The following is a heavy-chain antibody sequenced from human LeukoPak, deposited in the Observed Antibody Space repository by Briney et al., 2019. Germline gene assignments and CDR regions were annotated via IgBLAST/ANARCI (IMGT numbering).Heavy chain of an antibody. CDR1: GFTVSSTY. Sequence: GGSLRLSCAASGFTVSSTYMTWVRQAPGKGLEWGSIIYIDGTTYYADSVKGRFTISRDNAKNTVYLQMNSLRVEDTAVYYCAREAGDHNDSSGLLGHWGPGTLVIVSS. J-gene: IGHJ4*02. CDR3: AREAGDHNDSSGLLGH. CDR2: IYIDGTT. V-gene: IGHV3-66*01. D-gene: IGHD3-22*01.